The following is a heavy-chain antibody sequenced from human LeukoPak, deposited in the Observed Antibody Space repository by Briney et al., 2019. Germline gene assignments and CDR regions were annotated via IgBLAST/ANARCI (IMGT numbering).Heavy chain of an antibody. CDR3: ARSLYSGSYYRFGY. CDR1: GYTCTGYY. CDR2: INLNSGGT. Sequence: ASVKVSGKASGYTCTGYYMHWVRQAPGQGLGWMGWINLNSGGTNYAQKFQGRVTMTTDTSISTAYMELSRLRSADTAVYYCARSLYSGSYYRFGYWGQGTLVTVSS. D-gene: IGHD1-26*01. J-gene: IGHJ4*02. V-gene: IGHV1-2*02.